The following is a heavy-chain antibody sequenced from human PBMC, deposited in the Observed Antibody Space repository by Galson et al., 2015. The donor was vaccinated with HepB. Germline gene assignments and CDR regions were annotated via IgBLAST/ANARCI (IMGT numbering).Heavy chain of an antibody. D-gene: IGHD1-26*01. CDR1: GYSFTSYW. CDR3: AGGGVGANSISDY. V-gene: IGHV5-10-1*01. J-gene: IGHJ4*02. CDR2: IDPSDSYT. Sequence: QSGAEVKKPGESLRISCKGSGYSFTSYWISWVRQMPGKGLEWMGRIDPSDSYTNYSPSFQGHVTISADKSISTAYLQWSSLKASDTAMYYWAGGGVGANSISDYWGQGTLVTVSS.